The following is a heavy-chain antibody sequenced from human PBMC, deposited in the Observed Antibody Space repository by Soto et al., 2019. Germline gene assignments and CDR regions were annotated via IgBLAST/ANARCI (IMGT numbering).Heavy chain of an antibody. Sequence: PSETLALTCTVSSDSFRSYYWSWLRQPQGKGREWIGKIYYCGSTNYNPSRKGRVTISVNTCKNQFSLKLRSMTAADTAVYYCARHGVVTSAFDIWGQGTMVTVSS. V-gene: IGHV4-59*08. CDR1: SDSFRSYY. CDR2: IYYCGST. J-gene: IGHJ3*02. CDR3: ARHGVVTSAFDI. D-gene: IGHD2-15*01.